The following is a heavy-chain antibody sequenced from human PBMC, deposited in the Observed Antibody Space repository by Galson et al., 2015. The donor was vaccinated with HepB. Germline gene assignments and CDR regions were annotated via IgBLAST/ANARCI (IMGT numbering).Heavy chain of an antibody. D-gene: IGHD3-22*01. CDR1: GFTVSSKY. J-gene: IGHJ4*02. V-gene: IGHV3-53*01. Sequence: SLRLSCAASGFTVSSKYMSWVRQAPGKGLEWVSVIYRGGTTYYTDSVKGRSTIARDNSKNTLYLQINSLRADDTAVYYCASHLDSSGYYSINYWGQGTLVTVSS. CDR3: ASHLDSSGYYSINY. CDR2: IYRGGTT.